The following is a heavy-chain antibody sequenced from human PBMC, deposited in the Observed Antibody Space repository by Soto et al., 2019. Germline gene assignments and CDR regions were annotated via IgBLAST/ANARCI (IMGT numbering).Heavy chain of an antibody. CDR1: GGSISSYY. D-gene: IGHD4-17*01. J-gene: IGHJ6*03. CDR2: IYYSGST. V-gene: IGHV4-59*01. CDR3: AREAEGYGDYAGDYYYYMDV. Sequence: QVQLQESGPGLVKPSETLSLTCTVSGGSISSYYWSWIRQPPGKGLEWIGYIYYSGSTNYNPSLKSRVTISVDTSKNQFSLKLSSVTAADTAVYYCAREAEGYGDYAGDYYYYMDVWGKGTTVTVSS.